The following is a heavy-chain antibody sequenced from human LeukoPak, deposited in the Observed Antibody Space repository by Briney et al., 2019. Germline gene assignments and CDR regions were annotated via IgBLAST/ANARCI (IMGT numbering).Heavy chain of an antibody. CDR3: ARVNYYGSGNVVDWFDP. Sequence: SETLSLTCTVSGGSISSSSYYWGWIRQPPGKGLEWIGSIYYSGSTYYNPSLKSRVTISVDTSKNQFSLKLSSVTAADTAVYYCARVNYYGSGNVVDWFDPGAREPWSPSPQ. J-gene: IGHJ5*02. CDR2: IYYSGST. V-gene: IGHV4-39*07. D-gene: IGHD3-10*01. CDR1: GGSISSSSYY.